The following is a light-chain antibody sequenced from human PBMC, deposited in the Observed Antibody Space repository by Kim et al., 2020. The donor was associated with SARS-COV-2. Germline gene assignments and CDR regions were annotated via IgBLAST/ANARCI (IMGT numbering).Light chain of an antibody. J-gene: IGKJ2*01. CDR3: QQYNRWPPYI. CDR1: QSVSTN. Sequence: EIVMTQSPATLSVSPGERATLSCRTSQSVSTNLAWYQQKPGQAPRLLIYGTSTSATGIPPRFSGSGSGTEFTLTISSLQSEDFAIYYCQQYNRWPPYIFGQGTKLEI. CDR2: GTS. V-gene: IGKV3-15*01.